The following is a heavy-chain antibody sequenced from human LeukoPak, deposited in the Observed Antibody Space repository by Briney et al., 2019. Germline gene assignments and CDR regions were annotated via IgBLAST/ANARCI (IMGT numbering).Heavy chain of an antibody. CDR1: GFTFSSYS. D-gene: IGHD6-19*01. CDR3: AREKQWLVTRGGFDY. J-gene: IGHJ4*02. V-gene: IGHV3-21*01. CDR2: ISSSSSYI. Sequence: GGSLRLSCAASGFTFSSYSMNWVRQAPGKGLEWVSSISSSSSYIYYADSVKGRFTISRDNAKNSLYLQMNSLRAEDTAVYYCAREKQWLVTRGGFDYWGQGTLVTVSS.